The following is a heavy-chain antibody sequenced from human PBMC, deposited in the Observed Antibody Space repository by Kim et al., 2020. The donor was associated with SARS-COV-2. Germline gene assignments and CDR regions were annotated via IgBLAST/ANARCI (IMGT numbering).Heavy chain of an antibody. V-gene: IGHV1-2*02. CDR2: T. D-gene: IGHD6-13*01. J-gene: IGHJ4*02. CDR3: AREEAADSFDY. Sequence: TNYAQKFQGRVTMTRDTSISTAYMELSRLRSDDTAVYYCAREEAADSFDYWGQGTLVTVSS.